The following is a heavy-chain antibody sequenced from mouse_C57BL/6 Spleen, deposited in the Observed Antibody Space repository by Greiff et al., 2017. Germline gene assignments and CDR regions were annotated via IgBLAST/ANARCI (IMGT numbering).Heavy chain of an antibody. V-gene: IGHV5-9*01. CDR3: ARHTSNYYFDY. J-gene: IGHJ2*01. Sequence: EVHLVESGGGLVKPGGSLKLSCAASGFTFSSYTMSWVRQTPEKRLEWVATISGGGGNTYYPDSVKGRFTISRDNAKNTLYLQMSSLRSEDTALYYCARHTSNYYFDYWGQGTTLTVSS. CDR1: GFTFSSYT. CDR2: ISGGGGNT. D-gene: IGHD2-10*02.